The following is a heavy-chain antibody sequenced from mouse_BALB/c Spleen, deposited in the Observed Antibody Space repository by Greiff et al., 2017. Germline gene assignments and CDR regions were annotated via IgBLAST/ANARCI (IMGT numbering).Heavy chain of an antibody. CDR1: GFTFSSYG. D-gene: IGHD1-1*01. J-gene: IGHJ4*01. CDR3: ARRQITTGGYAMDY. CDR2: ISSGGSYT. V-gene: IGHV5-6*02. Sequence: VESGGDLVKPGGSLKLSCAASGFTFSSYGMSWVRQTPDKRLEWVATISSGGSYTYYPDSVKGRFTISRDNAKNTLYLQMSSLKSEDTAMYYCARRQITTGGYAMDYWGQGTSVTVSS.